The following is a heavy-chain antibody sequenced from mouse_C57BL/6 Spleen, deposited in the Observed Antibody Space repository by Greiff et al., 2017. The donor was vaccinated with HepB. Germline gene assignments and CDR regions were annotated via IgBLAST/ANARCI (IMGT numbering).Heavy chain of an antibody. D-gene: IGHD2-5*01. J-gene: IGHJ3*01. V-gene: IGHV14-4*01. CDR2: IDPENGDT. CDR3: TTNGVAYYSNSWFAY. Sequence: VQLQQSGAELVRPGASVKLSCTASGFNIKDDYMHWVKQRPEQGLEWIGWIDPENGDTEYASKFQGKATITADTSSNTAYLQLSSLTSEDTAVYYCTTNGVAYYSNSWFAYWGQGTLVTVSA. CDR1: GFNIKDDY.